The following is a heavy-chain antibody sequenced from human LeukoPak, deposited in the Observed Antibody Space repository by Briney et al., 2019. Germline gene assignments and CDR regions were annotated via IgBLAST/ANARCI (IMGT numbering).Heavy chain of an antibody. Sequence: GGSLRLSCAASGFTFSSNYMSWVRQAPGKGLEWVSVIYSGGSTYYSDSVKGRFPISRDNSKNTLYLQMNSLRAEDTAVYYCAREANWAFDIWGQGTMVTVSS. D-gene: IGHD5-24*01. J-gene: IGHJ3*02. CDR3: AREANWAFDI. V-gene: IGHV3-66*01. CDR1: GFTFSSNY. CDR2: IYSGGST.